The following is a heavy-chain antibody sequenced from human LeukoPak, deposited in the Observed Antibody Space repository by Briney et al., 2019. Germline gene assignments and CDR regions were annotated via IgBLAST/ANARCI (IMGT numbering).Heavy chain of an antibody. CDR1: GGSISGHY. CDR3: ARFGVDYDMDV. J-gene: IGHJ6*02. Sequence: RSSETLSLTCTVSGGSISGHYWTWIRQPPGKGLEWIGQIHYSGRPDYNPSLTSRVTISVDTSKNQLSLKVTSVTGADTAVYYCARFGVDYDMDVWGQGTTVTVSS. CDR2: IHYSGRP. V-gene: IGHV4-59*11. D-gene: IGHD3-16*01.